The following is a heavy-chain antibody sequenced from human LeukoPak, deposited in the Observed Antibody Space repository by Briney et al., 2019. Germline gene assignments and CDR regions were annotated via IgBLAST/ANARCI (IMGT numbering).Heavy chain of an antibody. V-gene: IGHV1-18*01. Sequence: GASVKVSCKASGYTFTSYGISWVRQAPGQGLEWMGWISAYNGNTNYAQKLQGRVTMTTDTSTSTAYMELRILRSDDAAVYYCARDVYSIAAAGTFDYWGQGTLVTVSS. CDR3: ARDVYSIAAAGTFDY. CDR2: ISAYNGNT. J-gene: IGHJ4*02. CDR1: GYTFTSYG. D-gene: IGHD6-13*01.